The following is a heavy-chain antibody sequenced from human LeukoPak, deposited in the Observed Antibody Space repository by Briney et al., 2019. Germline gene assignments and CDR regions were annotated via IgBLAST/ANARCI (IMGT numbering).Heavy chain of an antibody. Sequence: TGGSLRLSCAASGFTFSTYSMNWVRQAPGKGPEWVSSISSGSSYIYYADSVKGRFTISRDNAKNSLYLQMNSLRAEDTAVYYCARSDCSSTSCYHSDYWGQGTLVTVSS. V-gene: IGHV3-21*01. CDR1: GFTFSTYS. CDR2: ISSGSSYI. D-gene: IGHD2-2*01. CDR3: ARSDCSSTSCYHSDY. J-gene: IGHJ4*02.